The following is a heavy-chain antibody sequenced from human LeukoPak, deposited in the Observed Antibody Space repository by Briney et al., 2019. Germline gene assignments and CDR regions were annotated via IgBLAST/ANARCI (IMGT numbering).Heavy chain of an antibody. CDR1: GFTFSSYA. V-gene: IGHV3-23*01. Sequence: QPGESLRLSCAASGFTFSSYAMSWVRQAPGKGLEWVSAISGSGDSTYYADSVKGRFTISRDNSKNTLYLQMNSLRAEDTAVYYCAKDQRMTIVTTYFDYWGQGTLVTVSS. CDR3: AKDQRMTIVTTYFDY. D-gene: IGHD4-11*01. CDR2: ISGSGDST. J-gene: IGHJ4*02.